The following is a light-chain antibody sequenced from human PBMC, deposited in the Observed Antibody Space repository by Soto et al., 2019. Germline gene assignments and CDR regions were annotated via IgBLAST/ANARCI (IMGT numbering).Light chain of an antibody. V-gene: IGKV3-11*01. CDR1: QSVSSY. CDR2: DAS. Sequence: EIVLTQSPGTLSLSPGERATLSCRASQSVSSYLAWYQQKPGQAPSFLIYDASNRATGIPARFSGSGSGTDFTLTISSLEPEDFAVYYCQQRSNWPITFGQGTRLEIK. J-gene: IGKJ5*01. CDR3: QQRSNWPIT.